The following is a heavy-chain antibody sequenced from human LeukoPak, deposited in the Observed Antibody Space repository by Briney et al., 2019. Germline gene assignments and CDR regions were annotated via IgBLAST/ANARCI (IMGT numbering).Heavy chain of an antibody. CDR1: GFTFSSYS. J-gene: IGHJ4*02. D-gene: IGHD5-18*01. Sequence: GGSLRLSCACSGFTFSSYSMNWVRQAPGKGLEWVSYISSSSSIIDSADSVKGRFTISRDNAKNSLYLQMNSLRAEDTAVYYCARARGYSYGYSDYWGQGTLVTVSS. CDR3: ARARGYSYGYSDY. V-gene: IGHV3-48*01. CDR2: ISSSSSII.